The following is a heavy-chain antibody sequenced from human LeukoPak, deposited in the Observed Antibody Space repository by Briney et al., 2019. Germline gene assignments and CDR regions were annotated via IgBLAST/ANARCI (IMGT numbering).Heavy chain of an antibody. V-gene: IGHV3-23*01. CDR3: AKADTPLPLRGPYFDY. CDR2: IGISAGST. CDR1: GSTFDNYA. Sequence: GGSLRLSCEASGSTFDNYAMSWVRQAPGKGLEWVSTIGISAGSTYYADAVKGRFTISRDNSKKTVILQMNRLRVEDTAVYFCAKADTPLPLRGPYFDYWGQGTLVTVSS. D-gene: IGHD2-15*01. J-gene: IGHJ4*02.